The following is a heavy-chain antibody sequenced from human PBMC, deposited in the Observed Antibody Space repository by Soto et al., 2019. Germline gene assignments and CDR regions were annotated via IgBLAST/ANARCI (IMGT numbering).Heavy chain of an antibody. V-gene: IGHV1-18*01. D-gene: IGHD4-17*01. J-gene: IGHJ6*02. Sequence: ASVKVSCKASGYTFTSYGISWVRQAPGQGLEWMGWISAYNGNTNYAQKLQGRVTMTTDTPTSTAYMELRSLRSDDTAVYYCARGRYGDYGYYYYGMDVWGQGTTVTVSS. CDR3: ARGRYGDYGYYYYGMDV. CDR2: ISAYNGNT. CDR1: GYTFTSYG.